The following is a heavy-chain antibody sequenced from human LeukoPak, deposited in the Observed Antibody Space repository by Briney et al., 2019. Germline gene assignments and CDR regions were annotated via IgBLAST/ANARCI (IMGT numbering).Heavy chain of an antibody. V-gene: IGHV3-48*02. D-gene: IGHD2-21*01. Sequence: GGSLRLSCAASGFTFSSYNMNWVRQAPGKGLEWVSYISSRTTTIYYADSVKGRFTISRDNAKNSLYLQMNSLRDEDTAVYYCARGYSRAFDIWGQGTMVTVSS. CDR2: ISSRTTTI. CDR3: ARGYSRAFDI. J-gene: IGHJ3*02. CDR1: GFTFSSYN.